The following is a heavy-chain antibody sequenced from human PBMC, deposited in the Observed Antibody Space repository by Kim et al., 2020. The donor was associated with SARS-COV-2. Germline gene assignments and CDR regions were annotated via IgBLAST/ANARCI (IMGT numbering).Heavy chain of an antibody. CDR1: GGTFSSYA. V-gene: IGHV1-69*04. Sequence: SVKVSCKASGGTFSSYAISWVRQAPGQGLEWMGRIIPILGIANYAQKFQGRVTITADKSTSTAYMELSSLRSEDTAVYYCARGIRSYGGDYWGQGTLVTVSS. J-gene: IGHJ4*02. D-gene: IGHD1-26*01. CDR3: ARGIRSYGGDY. CDR2: IIPILGIA.